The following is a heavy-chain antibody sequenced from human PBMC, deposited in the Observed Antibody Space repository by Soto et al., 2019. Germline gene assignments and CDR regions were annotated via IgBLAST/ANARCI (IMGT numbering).Heavy chain of an antibody. V-gene: IGHV6-1*01. Sequence: SQTLSLTCVISGGSVSSNRAARNWVRQSPSRGLEWLGRTYYRSKWKNDYAVSVNSRITINPDTSKNQLSLQLNSVTPEDTAVYYCVRGVDSSFDYWGQGTLVTVSS. CDR2: TYYRSKWKN. J-gene: IGHJ4*02. CDR1: GGSVSSNRAA. CDR3: VRGVDSSFDY. D-gene: IGHD6-13*01.